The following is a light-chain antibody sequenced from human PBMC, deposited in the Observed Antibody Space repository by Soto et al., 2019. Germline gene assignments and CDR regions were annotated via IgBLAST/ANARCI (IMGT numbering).Light chain of an antibody. V-gene: IGKV3-15*01. Sequence: EIVMTQSPATLSVSPGERATLSCRASQSVSSNLARYQQKPGQAPRLLIYGASTRATDIPARFGGSGSGTEFTLTISSLQSEDFAVYYCQQYNNWPPFTFGQGTKVEIK. J-gene: IGKJ2*01. CDR1: QSVSSN. CDR2: GAS. CDR3: QQYNNWPPFT.